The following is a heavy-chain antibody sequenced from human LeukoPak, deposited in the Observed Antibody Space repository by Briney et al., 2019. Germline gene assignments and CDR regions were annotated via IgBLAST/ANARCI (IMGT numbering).Heavy chain of an antibody. V-gene: IGHV3-21*01. CDR2: ISSSSSYI. Sequence: GGSLRLSCAASGFTFRSYAMNWVRQAPGKGLEWVSSISSSSSYIYYADSVKGRFTISRDNAKNSLYLQMNSLRAEDTAVYYCARGDDYGDYSFDFDYWGQGTLVTVSS. J-gene: IGHJ4*02. CDR1: GFTFRSYA. CDR3: ARGDDYGDYSFDFDY. D-gene: IGHD4-17*01.